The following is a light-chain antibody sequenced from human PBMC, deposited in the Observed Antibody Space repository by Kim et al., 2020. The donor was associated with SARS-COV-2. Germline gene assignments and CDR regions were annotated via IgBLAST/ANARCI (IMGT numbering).Light chain of an antibody. Sequence: EIVLTQSPATLSLSPGERATLSCRASQSVSRYLGWYQQKPGQAPRLLIFDASNRAAGIPARFSGSGSGTDFTLTISSLEPEDFAVYYCQHRSGWPLSFGGGTKVDIK. V-gene: IGKV3-11*01. J-gene: IGKJ4*01. CDR3: QHRSGWPLS. CDR2: DAS. CDR1: QSVSRY.